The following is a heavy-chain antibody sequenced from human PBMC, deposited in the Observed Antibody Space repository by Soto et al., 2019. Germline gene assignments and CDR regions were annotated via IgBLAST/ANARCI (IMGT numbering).Heavy chain of an antibody. V-gene: IGHV3-30-3*01. CDR1: GFTFSNYV. CDR3: AREDESSGYAGTFQH. J-gene: IGHJ1*01. CDR2: ISKEGHE. Sequence: QVQLVESGGDVVQPGRSLRLSCAASGFTFSNYVMHWLRQAPGKGLEWVALISKEGHEHYADSVNDRFSISRDNSKNKLNLEMNSLRAEDTALYYCAREDESSGYAGTFQHWGQGTLVTVSP. D-gene: IGHD3-22*01.